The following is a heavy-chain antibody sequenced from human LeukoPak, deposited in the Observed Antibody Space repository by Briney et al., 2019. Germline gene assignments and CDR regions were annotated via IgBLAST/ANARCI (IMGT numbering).Heavy chain of an antibody. CDR1: GFTFTDAW. CDR2: IKSNIDGGTT. Sequence: GGSLRLSCEVSGFTFTDAWMSWVRQAPGKGPEWVGRIKSNIDGGTTDYAAPVKGRFTISRDDSKNTLYLQMNSLKIEDTAVYYYTTPVWWGQGTLVTVSS. CDR3: TTPVW. J-gene: IGHJ4*02. V-gene: IGHV3-15*01. D-gene: IGHD3-16*01.